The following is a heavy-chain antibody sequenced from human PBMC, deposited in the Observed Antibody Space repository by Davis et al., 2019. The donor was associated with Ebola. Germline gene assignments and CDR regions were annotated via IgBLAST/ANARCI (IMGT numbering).Heavy chain of an antibody. Sequence: AASVKVSCKASGYTFTSYYMHWVRQAPGQGLEWMGIINPSGGSTSYAQKFQGRVTMTRDTSTSTVYMELSSLRSEDTAVHYCARDGGYCSGGSCYRPNYYYGMDVWGQGTTVTVSS. D-gene: IGHD2-15*01. J-gene: IGHJ6*02. CDR3: ARDGGYCSGGSCYRPNYYYGMDV. CDR2: INPSGGST. V-gene: IGHV1-46*01. CDR1: GYTFTSYY.